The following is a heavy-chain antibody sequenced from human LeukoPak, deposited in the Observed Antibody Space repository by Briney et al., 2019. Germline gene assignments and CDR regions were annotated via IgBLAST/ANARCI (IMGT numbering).Heavy chain of an antibody. CDR1: GYSISSGYY. D-gene: IGHD3-3*01. J-gene: IGHJ4*02. CDR3: ARRDDFWSGYSSDY. Sequence: PSETLSLTCTVSGYSISSGYYWGWIRQPPGKGLEWVGSIYHSGSTYYNPSLKSRVTISVDTSKNQFSLKLSSVTAADTAVYYCARRDDFWSGYSSDYWGQGTLVTVSS. V-gene: IGHV4-38-2*02. CDR2: IYHSGST.